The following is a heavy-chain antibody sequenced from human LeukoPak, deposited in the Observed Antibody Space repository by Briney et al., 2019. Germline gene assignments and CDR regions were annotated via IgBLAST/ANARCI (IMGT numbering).Heavy chain of an antibody. V-gene: IGHV3-9*01. CDR2: ISCNGENT. CDR1: GFTFGDYA. Sequence: PGRSLRLPCAASGFTFGDYAMHWVRQAPGKGLEWVSGISCNGENTAYADSVKGRFTISRDNAQNSLYLQMNSLRPDDTAFYYCAKVSVSVAGSFDYWGQGTLVTVSP. D-gene: IGHD6-19*01. CDR3: AKVSVSVAGSFDY. J-gene: IGHJ4*02.